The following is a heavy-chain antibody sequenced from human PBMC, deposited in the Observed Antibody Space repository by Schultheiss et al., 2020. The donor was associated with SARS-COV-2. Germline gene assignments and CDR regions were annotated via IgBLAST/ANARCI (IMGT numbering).Heavy chain of an antibody. Sequence: ASVKVSCKTSGYPLTAYYMHWVRQAPGQGLEWMGLINPKSEDTTYAQRFQGRITLTSDTSISTAFMELRSLHSDDTAVYYCARGFRNGWDELDFWGQGTLVTVSS. V-gene: IGHV1-2*02. CDR3: ARGFRNGWDELDF. J-gene: IGHJ4*02. CDR2: INPKSEDT. D-gene: IGHD6-19*01. CDR1: GYPLTAYY.